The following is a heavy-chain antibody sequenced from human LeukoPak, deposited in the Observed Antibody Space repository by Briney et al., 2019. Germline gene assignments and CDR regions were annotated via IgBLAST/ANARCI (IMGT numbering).Heavy chain of an antibody. J-gene: IGHJ4*02. Sequence: PSETLSLTCTVSGGSFRSSSYYWGWIRQTPGKGLEWIGCIYYSGSTYYNPSLKSRVTISVDTSKNQFSLKLSSVTAADTAVYYCARGYSGSYGRFDYWGQGTLVTVSS. CDR1: GGSFRSSSYY. CDR2: IYYSGST. V-gene: IGHV4-39*07. D-gene: IGHD1-26*01. CDR3: ARGYSGSYGRFDY.